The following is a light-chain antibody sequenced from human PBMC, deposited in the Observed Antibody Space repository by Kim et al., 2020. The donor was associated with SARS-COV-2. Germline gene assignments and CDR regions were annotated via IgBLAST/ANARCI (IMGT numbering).Light chain of an antibody. CDR2: GSC. CDR1: QTGSRSY. Sequence: PGETATLASRAGQTGSRSYLAWYQQKPGQAPRLLIYGSCSGATGIPNRLSGSGSGRDMTLTISRLEPEGFAGYYWQQYGSSPPYTFGEETKLEI. V-gene: IGKV3-20*01. J-gene: IGKJ2*01. CDR3: QQYGSSPPYT.